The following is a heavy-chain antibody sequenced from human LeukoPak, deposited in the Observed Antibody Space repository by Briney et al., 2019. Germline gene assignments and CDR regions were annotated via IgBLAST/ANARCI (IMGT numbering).Heavy chain of an antibody. J-gene: IGHJ4*02. CDR3: TTELVTYYYGSGSDY. V-gene: IGHV3-15*01. CDR1: GFTFSNAW. Sequence: PGGSLRLSCAASGFTFSNAWMSWVRQAPGKGLERVGRIKSKTDGGTTDYAAPVKGRFTISRDDSKNTLYLQMNSLKTEDTAVYYCTTELVTYYYGSGSDYWGQGTLVTVSS. CDR2: IKSKTDGGTT. D-gene: IGHD3-10*01.